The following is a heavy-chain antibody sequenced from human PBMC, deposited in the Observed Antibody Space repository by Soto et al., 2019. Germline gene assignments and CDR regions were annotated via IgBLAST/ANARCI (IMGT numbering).Heavy chain of an antibody. J-gene: IGHJ5*02. CDR1: GFPFNTYA. D-gene: IGHD5-18*01. CDR2: ISESGDNA. Sequence: PVGSLRLSCAASGFPFNTYAMSWVRQAPGKGPEWVSAISESGDNAFYADSVQGRFTISRDNSYNILYLQMNSLRAEDTALYFCAKGGYIYGLDPWGQGTLVTVSS. CDR3: AKGGYIYGLDP. V-gene: IGHV3-23*01.